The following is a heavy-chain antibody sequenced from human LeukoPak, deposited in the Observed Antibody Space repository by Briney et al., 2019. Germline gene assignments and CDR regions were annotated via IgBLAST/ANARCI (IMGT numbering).Heavy chain of an antibody. CDR3: AHLVGSTPMDY. Sequence: GGSPRLSCAASGFTFSSYWMYWVRQAPGTGLVWVSDINTDGSTTRYADSVKGRFTISRDNAQNTVSLLMNSLRVEDTAVYYCAHLVGSTPMDYWGQGTLVTVSS. CDR1: GFTFSSYW. J-gene: IGHJ4*02. CDR2: INTDGSTT. D-gene: IGHD1-26*01. V-gene: IGHV3-74*01.